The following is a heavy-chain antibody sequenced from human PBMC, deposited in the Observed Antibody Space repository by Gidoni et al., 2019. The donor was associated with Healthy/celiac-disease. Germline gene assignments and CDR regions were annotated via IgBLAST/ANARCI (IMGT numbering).Heavy chain of an antibody. CDR2: ISYDGSNK. J-gene: IGHJ4*02. Sequence: QVQLVESGGGVVQPGRSLRLSCAASGFTFSSYAMHWVRQAPGKGLEWVAVISYDGSNKYYADSVKGRFTISRDNSKNTLYLQMNSLRAEDTAVYYCARTVAAGPKKPNYFDYWGQGTLVTVSS. V-gene: IGHV3-30-3*01. CDR1: GFTFSSYA. D-gene: IGHD6-13*01. CDR3: ARTVAAGPKKPNYFDY.